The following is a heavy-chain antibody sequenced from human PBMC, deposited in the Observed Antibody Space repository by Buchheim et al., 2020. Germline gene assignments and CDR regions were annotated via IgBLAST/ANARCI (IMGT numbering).Heavy chain of an antibody. Sequence: DVQLAESGGGLVQPGGSLRLSCAASGFSFSNYGMSWVRQAPGKGLEWISGVTNSGGSRFYADSVKGRFTISRDNSRKTLNLQMSSLRAEDTAVYYCARSRDLYSYHGLEVWGQGTT. V-gene: IGHV3-23*04. J-gene: IGHJ6*02. CDR3: ARSRDLYSYHGLEV. CDR1: GFSFSNYG. CDR2: VTNSGGSR.